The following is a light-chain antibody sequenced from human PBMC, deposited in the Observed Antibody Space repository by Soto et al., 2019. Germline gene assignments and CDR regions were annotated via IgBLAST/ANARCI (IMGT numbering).Light chain of an antibody. V-gene: IGKV1-12*01. CDR3: QQGNSFPLT. J-gene: IGKJ4*01. Sequence: DIQMTQSPSSVSASIGDRVTITCRASQDIDSWLAWFQQKPGEAPRLLIYAAISLHSGVPSRFSGDGSGTDFSLTISSLQPEDFATYCCQQGNSFPLTFGGGTKVEIK. CDR2: AAI. CDR1: QDIDSW.